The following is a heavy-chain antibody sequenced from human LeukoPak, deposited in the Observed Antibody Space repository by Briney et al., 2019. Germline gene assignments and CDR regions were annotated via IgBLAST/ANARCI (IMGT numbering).Heavy chain of an antibody. J-gene: IGHJ3*01. CDR3: ARGHYYGSGGDTFDV. CDR1: GFTFSDHY. Sequence: GGSLRLSCAASGFTFSDHYMHWVRQFSGKGLEWVSGLGVAGDRYYPVSVRGRFTVSRDRAGIYLYLQMNSLSAGDTAVYYCARGHYYGSGGDTFDVWGKGTMVIVSS. CDR2: LGVAGDR. D-gene: IGHD3-10*01. V-gene: IGHV3-13*01.